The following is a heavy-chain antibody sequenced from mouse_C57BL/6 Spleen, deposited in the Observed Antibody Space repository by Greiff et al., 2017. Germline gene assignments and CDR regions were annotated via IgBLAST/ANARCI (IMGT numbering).Heavy chain of an antibody. V-gene: IGHV1-69*01. Sequence: QVQLQQPGAELVMPGASVKLSCKASGYTFTSYWMHWVKQRPGQGLEWIGEIDPSDSYTNYNKKFKGKSTLTVDKSSSTAYMQLSSLTSEDSAVYYCAREGSNPLDYWGQGTTLTVSS. CDR3: AREGSNPLDY. D-gene: IGHD2-5*01. J-gene: IGHJ2*01. CDR2: IDPSDSYT. CDR1: GYTFTSYW.